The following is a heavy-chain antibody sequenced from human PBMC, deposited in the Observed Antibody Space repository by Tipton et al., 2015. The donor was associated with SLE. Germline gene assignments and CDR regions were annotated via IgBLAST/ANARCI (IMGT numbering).Heavy chain of an antibody. Sequence: TLSLTCDVSGASITNAYYCAWIRQSPGKGLEWVGTIYHSGTTYYNPSLKSRLTMSVDTSRNQFSLKLSSVTAADTAVYYCARRPWGDYYMDYWGQGTLVTVSS. CDR3: ARRPWGDYYMDY. J-gene: IGHJ4*02. CDR1: GASITNAYY. V-gene: IGHV4-38-2*01. D-gene: IGHD3-16*01. CDR2: IYHSGTT.